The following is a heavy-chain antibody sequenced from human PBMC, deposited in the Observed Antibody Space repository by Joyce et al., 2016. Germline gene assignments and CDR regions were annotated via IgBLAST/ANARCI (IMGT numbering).Heavy chain of an antibody. V-gene: IGHV1-18*01. Sequence: QVQLVQSGAEVKKPGASVKVSCKASGYTFTSQGISWMRQATGQGLEWMGCVSTYNGNTDYAQNFQGRVTMTTDTSTSTAYMELRSLRSDDTAMYYCARACPGSTCYSIYWGQGTLVTVSP. J-gene: IGHJ4*02. CDR2: VSTYNGNT. D-gene: IGHD2-15*01. CDR3: ARACPGSTCYSIY. CDR1: GYTFTSQG.